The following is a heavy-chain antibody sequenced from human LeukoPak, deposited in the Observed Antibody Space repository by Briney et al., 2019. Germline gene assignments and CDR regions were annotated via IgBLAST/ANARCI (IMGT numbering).Heavy chain of an antibody. V-gene: IGHV3-30*18. Sequence: GGSLRLSCAASGFTFSSYWMSWVRQAPGKGLDWVAVIAYDGTNEYYADSVKGRFTISRDNSKNTLYLQMNSLRTEDTAVYYCAKDAFWPVGFDPWGQGTLVTVSS. CDR3: AKDAFWPVGFDP. J-gene: IGHJ5*02. D-gene: IGHD3-3*02. CDR1: GFTFSSYW. CDR2: IAYDGTNE.